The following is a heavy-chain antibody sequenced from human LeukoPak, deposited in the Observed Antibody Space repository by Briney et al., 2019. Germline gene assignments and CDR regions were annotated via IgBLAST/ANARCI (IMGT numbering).Heavy chain of an antibody. V-gene: IGHV1-18*01. J-gene: IGHJ5*02. CDR3: ARDPGGSGSYSWFDP. CDR2: ISAYNGNT. Sequence: ASVKVSCKASGYTFTSYGISWVRQAPGQGLEWMGWISAYNGNTNYAQKLQGRVTMTTDTSTSTAYMELRSLRSDDTAVYYCARDPGGSGSYSWFDPWGQGTLVTVSS. CDR1: GYTFTSYG. D-gene: IGHD3-10*01.